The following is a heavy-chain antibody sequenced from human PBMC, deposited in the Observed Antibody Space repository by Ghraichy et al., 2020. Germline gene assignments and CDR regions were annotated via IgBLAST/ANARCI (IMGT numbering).Heavy chain of an antibody. J-gene: IGHJ4*02. V-gene: IGHV1-69*13. D-gene: IGHD1-26*01. CDR1: GGTFSSYA. Sequence: SVKVSCKASGGTFSSYAISWVRQAPGQGLEWMGGIIPIFGTANYAQKFQGRVTITADESTSTAYMELSSLRSEDTAVYYCARESDGRHSGSYYELGYWGQGTLVTVSS. CDR3: ARESDGRHSGSYYELGY. CDR2: IIPIFGTA.